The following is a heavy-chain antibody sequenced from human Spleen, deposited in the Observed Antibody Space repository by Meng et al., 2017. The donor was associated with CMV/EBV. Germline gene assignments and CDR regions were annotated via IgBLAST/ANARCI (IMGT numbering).Heavy chain of an antibody. D-gene: IGHD3-10*01. CDR2: IYPGDSDT. J-gene: IGHJ6*02. V-gene: IGHV5-51*01. CDR1: YSFAKYW. Sequence: YSFAKYWIGWWRQMRVKGVGWRKIIYPGDSDTIYKQSFQSQVIISADKTNSTDYQKWSSLKAADTAKYYCARRLGSGTYRPGLMDVWGQGTTVTVSS. CDR3: ARRLGSGTYRPGLMDV.